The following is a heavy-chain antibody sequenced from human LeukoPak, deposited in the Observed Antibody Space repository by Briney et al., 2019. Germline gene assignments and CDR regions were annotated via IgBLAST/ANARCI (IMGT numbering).Heavy chain of an antibody. V-gene: IGHV4-39*07. J-gene: IGHJ4*02. CDR1: GGSVYTSDYY. CDR3: ARVFDS. Sequence: PSETLPLTCTVSGGSVYTSDYYWGWVRQPPGKGPEWIGDILYTGKTNYNPSLKSRVSISIDTSKNQFSLKLTSVTAADTAVYYCARVFDSWGQGTLVTVSS. CDR2: ILYTGKT.